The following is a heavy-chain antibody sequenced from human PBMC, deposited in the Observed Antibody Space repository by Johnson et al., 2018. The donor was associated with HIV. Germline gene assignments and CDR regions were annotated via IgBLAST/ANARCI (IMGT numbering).Heavy chain of an antibody. CDR3: ARARIRDRGDAFDI. CDR2: IKQDGSEK. Sequence: EQLVESGGGLVQPGGSLRLSCAASGFTFSSYWMSWVRQAPGKGLEWVANIKQDGSEKYYVDSVKGRFTISRDNAKNSLYLQMNSLRAEDTAVYYCARARIRDRGDAFDIWGQGTMVTVSS. D-gene: IGHD2-15*01. CDR1: GFTFSSYW. J-gene: IGHJ3*02. V-gene: IGHV3-7*01.